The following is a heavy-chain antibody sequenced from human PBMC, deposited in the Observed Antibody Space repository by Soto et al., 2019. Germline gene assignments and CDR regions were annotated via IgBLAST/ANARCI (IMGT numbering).Heavy chain of an antibody. V-gene: IGHV1-8*01. CDR2: INPNSGNI. D-gene: IGHD3-10*01. CDR1: GNTFTSYD. Sequence: ASVKVSCKASGNTFTSYDINWVRQATGHGLEWMGWINPNSGNIGYAQKFQGRVTMTRDTAIRTAYMEVSRLRSDDTAVYYCARGLASRSYCLLDFSGQRTLLTVSS. CDR3: ARGLASRSYCLLDF. J-gene: IGHJ4*02.